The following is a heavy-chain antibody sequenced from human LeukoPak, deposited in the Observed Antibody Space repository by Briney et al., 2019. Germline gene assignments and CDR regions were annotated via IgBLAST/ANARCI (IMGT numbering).Heavy chain of an antibody. Sequence: PSETLSLTCAVSGGSFSAYYWSWIRQPPGNGLEWIGEINHSGSTNYNPSLKSRVTISVDTPKNQLSLKLGSVTAADTAVYYCARGSLRARAFDIWGQGTMVTVSS. CDR1: GGSFSAYY. J-gene: IGHJ3*02. CDR2: INHSGST. CDR3: ARGSLRARAFDI. D-gene: IGHD6-6*01. V-gene: IGHV4-34*01.